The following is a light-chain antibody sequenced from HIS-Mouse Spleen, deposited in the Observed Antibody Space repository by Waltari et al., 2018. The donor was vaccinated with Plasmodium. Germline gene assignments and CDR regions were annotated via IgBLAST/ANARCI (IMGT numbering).Light chain of an antibody. CDR2: DAS. V-gene: IGKV3-11*01. J-gene: IGKJ4*01. Sequence: EIVLTQSPATLSLSPGERATLSGRASQSVSSYLAWYQQKPGQASRLLIYDASNRATGIPARFSGSGSGTDFTLTISSLEPEDFAVYYCQQRSNWPRVLTFGGGTKVEIK. CDR3: QQRSNWPRVLT. CDR1: QSVSSY.